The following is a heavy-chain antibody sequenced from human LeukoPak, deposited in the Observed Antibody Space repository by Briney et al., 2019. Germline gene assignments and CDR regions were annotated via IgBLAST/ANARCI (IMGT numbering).Heavy chain of an antibody. Sequence: GGSPSLSCAASGLSLSSNNMHWVRQTPGGGLEWLSYISAGSGTVFSADSVKGRFSISRDNARESLFLQMSSLRVEDTGVYYCTRDLGLRRMIWGRGTLVIVSS. CDR3: TRDLGLRRMI. J-gene: IGHJ2*01. V-gene: IGHV3-48*04. CDR2: ISAGSGTV. CDR1: GLSLSSNN.